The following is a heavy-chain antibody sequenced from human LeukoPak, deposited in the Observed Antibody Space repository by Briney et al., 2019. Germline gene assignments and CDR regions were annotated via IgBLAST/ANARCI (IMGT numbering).Heavy chain of an antibody. J-gene: IGHJ4*02. CDR2: ISAYNGNT. V-gene: IGHV1-18*01. CDR1: GYTFTSYG. D-gene: IGHD3-10*01. Sequence: GASVKVSCKASGYTFTSYGISWVRQAPGQGLEWMGWISAYNGNTNYAQKLQGRVTMTTDTSTSTAYMELRSLRSDDTAVYYCARDPASVLLWFGELLEDYWGQGTLVTVSS. CDR3: ARDPASVLLWFGELLEDY.